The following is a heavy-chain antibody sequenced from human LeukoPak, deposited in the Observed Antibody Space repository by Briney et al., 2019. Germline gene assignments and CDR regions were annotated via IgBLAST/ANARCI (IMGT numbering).Heavy chain of an antibody. J-gene: IGHJ4*02. CDR2: ISAYNGNT. CDR1: GYTFTAFY. D-gene: IGHD2-15*01. V-gene: IGHV1-18*04. Sequence: HGASVKVSCKASGYTFTAFYMHWVRQAPGQGLEWMGWISAYNGNTNYAQKLQGRVTMTTDTSTSTAYMELRSLRSDDTAVYYCAREGYCSGGSCYSSNDYWGQGTLVTVSS. CDR3: AREGYCSGGSCYSSNDY.